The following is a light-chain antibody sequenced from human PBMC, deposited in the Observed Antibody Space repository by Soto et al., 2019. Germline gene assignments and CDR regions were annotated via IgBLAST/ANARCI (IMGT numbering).Light chain of an antibody. Sequence: EIPMTQSASSLSASVGDRGSIXCRASQSISTWLDWYQQRAGKAPKLLIYKASSLESGVTSRFSASGYGKEFNITISSLQPDDFATYECQQYNSQYTFGQGTKVDIK. CDR1: QSISTW. CDR3: QQYNSQYT. CDR2: KAS. J-gene: IGKJ2*01. V-gene: IGKV1-5*03.